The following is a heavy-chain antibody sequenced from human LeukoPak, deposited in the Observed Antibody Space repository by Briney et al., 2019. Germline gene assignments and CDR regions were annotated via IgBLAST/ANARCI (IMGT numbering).Heavy chain of an antibody. J-gene: IGHJ6*02. D-gene: IGHD3-10*01. CDR1: GYSLTNYW. Sequence: GESLKISCKGSGYSLTNYWIGWVRQMPGKGLEWMGIIYPGVSDTRYSPSFQGQVTISADESISTAYLQWSSLKASDTAMYYCASPTMGSYYYYGMDVWGQGTTVTVSS. CDR2: IYPGVSDT. CDR3: ASPTMGSYYYYGMDV. V-gene: IGHV5-51*01.